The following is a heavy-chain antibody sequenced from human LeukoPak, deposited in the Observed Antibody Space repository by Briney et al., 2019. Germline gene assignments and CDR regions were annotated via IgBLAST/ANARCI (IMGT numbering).Heavy chain of an antibody. V-gene: IGHV4-59*01. J-gene: IGHJ3*02. CDR3: ARARNYHDSSDYYYEGDAFDI. CDR1: GGSISSYH. CDR2: IYYSGST. D-gene: IGHD3-22*01. Sequence: SETLSLTCTVSGGSISSYHWSWIRQPPGKGLECIGFIYYSGSTNYNPSLKSRVTISVDTSKNQFSLKLSSVTAADTAVYYCARARNYHDSSDYYYEGDAFDIWGQGTMVTVSS.